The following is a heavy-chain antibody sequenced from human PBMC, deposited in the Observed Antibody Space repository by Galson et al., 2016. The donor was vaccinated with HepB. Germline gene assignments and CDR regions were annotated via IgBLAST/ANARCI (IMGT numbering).Heavy chain of an antibody. CDR2: TYYRSKWYN. V-gene: IGHV6-1*01. Sequence: CAISGDSVFSNSAAWHWIRQSPSRGLEWLGRTYYRSKWYNDYAVSVKSRIAINPDTSKNQFSLQLNSVTPEDTAVYYCAREATATRGAFDMWGQGTMVTVSS. J-gene: IGHJ3*02. CDR1: GDSVFSNSAA. D-gene: IGHD4-17*01. CDR3: AREATATRGAFDM.